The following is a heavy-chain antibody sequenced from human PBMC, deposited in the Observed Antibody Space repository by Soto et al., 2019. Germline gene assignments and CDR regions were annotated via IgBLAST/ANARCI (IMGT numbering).Heavy chain of an antibody. V-gene: IGHV1-69*04. D-gene: IGHD6-13*01. J-gene: IGHJ5*02. Sequence: GASVKVSCKASGGTFSSYAISWVRQAPGQRLEWMGRIIPILGIANYAQKFQGRVTITADKSTSTAYMELSSLRSEDTAVYYCARDPGIAAAGKHWFDPWGQGTLVTVSS. CDR2: IIPILGIA. CDR1: GGTFSSYA. CDR3: ARDPGIAAAGKHWFDP.